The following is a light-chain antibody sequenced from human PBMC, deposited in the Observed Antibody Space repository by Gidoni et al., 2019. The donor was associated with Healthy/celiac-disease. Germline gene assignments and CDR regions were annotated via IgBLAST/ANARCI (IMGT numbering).Light chain of an antibody. CDR3: QQYNNWPPAT. CDR2: GAS. J-gene: IGKJ5*01. Sequence: EIVMTQSPATLSVSPGERATHTCRASQSVSSNLAWYQQKPGQAPRILIYGASTRATGSPARFSGSGAGTEFTLTISSLQSEDFAVYYCQQYNNWPPATFGQGTRLEIK. V-gene: IGKV3-15*01. CDR1: QSVSSN.